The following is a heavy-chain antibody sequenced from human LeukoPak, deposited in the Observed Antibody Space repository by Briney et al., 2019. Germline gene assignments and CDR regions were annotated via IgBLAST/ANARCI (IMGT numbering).Heavy chain of an antibody. CDR2: ISSGSTYI. CDR1: GFTFSSYS. Sequence: GGSLRLSCAASGFTFSSYSMNWVRQAPGKGLEWVSSISSGSTYIYYADSVKGRFTISRDNAKNSLYLLMNSLGDEDTAVYYCGILPPGYWGQGTQVTVS. D-gene: IGHD2-8*02. J-gene: IGHJ4*02. V-gene: IGHV3-21*01. CDR3: GILPPGY.